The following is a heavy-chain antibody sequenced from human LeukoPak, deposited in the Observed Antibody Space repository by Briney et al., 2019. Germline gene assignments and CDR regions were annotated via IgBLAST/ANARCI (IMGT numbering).Heavy chain of an antibody. CDR3: ARHRSDYVWGSYLYYFDY. J-gene: IGHJ4*02. Sequence: GESLKISCQGSGYSFTSYWIGWVRQMPGKGLEWMGIIYPGDSDTRYSPSFQGQVTISADKSISTAYLQWSSLKASDTAMYYCARHRSDYVWGSYLYYFDYWGQGTLVTVSS. CDR2: IYPGDSDT. CDR1: GYSFTSYW. D-gene: IGHD3-16*01. V-gene: IGHV5-51*01.